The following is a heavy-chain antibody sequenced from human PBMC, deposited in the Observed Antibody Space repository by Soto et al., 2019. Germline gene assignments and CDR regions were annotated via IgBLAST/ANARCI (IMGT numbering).Heavy chain of an antibody. CDR3: ARSLPHRRNDYGDYVSENWFDP. CDR1: GYSFTSYW. J-gene: IGHJ5*02. D-gene: IGHD4-17*01. V-gene: IGHV5-51*01. Sequence: GESLKISCKGSGYSFTSYWIGWVRQMPGKGLEWMGIIYPGDSDTRYSPSFQGQVTISADKSISTAYLQWSSLKASDTAMYYCARSLPHRRNDYGDYVSENWFDPWGQGTLVTVSS. CDR2: IYPGDSDT.